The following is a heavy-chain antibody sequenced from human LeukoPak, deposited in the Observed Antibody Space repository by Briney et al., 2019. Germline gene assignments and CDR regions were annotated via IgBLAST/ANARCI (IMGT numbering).Heavy chain of an antibody. J-gene: IGHJ4*02. D-gene: IGHD3-10*01. Sequence: GGSLRLSCAASGFTFSSYWMSWVRQAPGKGLEWVANIKQDGSEERYVDSVKGRFTISGDNARNSLNLHMNSLRVEDTAVYYCVRAGRRDSIFEDWGLGTPVTVSS. CDR3: VRAGRRDSIFED. CDR2: IKQDGSEE. CDR1: GFTFSSYW. V-gene: IGHV3-7*04.